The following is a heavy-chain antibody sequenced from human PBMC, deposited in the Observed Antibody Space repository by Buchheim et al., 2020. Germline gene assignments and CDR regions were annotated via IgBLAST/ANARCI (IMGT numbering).Heavy chain of an antibody. CDR2: ISYDGSNK. D-gene: IGHD6-19*01. Sequence: QVQLVESGGGVVQPGRSLRLSCAASGFTFSSYAMHWVRQAPGKGLEWVAVISYDGSNKYYADSVKGRFTISGDNSKNTQYLQMNSLRAEDTAVYYCARDKAVALLDYWGQGTL. CDR3: ARDKAVALLDY. V-gene: IGHV3-30*04. J-gene: IGHJ4*02. CDR1: GFTFSSYA.